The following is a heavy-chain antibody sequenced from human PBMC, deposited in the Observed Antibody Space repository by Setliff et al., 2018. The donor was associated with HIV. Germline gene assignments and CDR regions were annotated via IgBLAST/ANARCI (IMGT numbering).Heavy chain of an antibody. J-gene: IGHJ4*02. V-gene: IGHV2-5*01. CDR1: GLSLSTSGVG. D-gene: IGHD1-1*01. CDR3: AYSGRQLRGPYFDF. CDR2: IYWNNNK. Sequence: LVNPTQTLTLTCTFSGLSLSTSGVGVGWIRQSPGKALEWLAFIYWNNNKHYSTSLKSRLTVTKDTSKNRVVLTMTNMDPVDTATYYCAYSGRQLRGPYFDFWGQGTPVTVSS.